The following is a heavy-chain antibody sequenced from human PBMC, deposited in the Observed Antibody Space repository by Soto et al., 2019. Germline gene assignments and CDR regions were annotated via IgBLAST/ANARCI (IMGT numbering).Heavy chain of an antibody. CDR3: CCGFDWLWGMDV. D-gene: IGHD3-9*01. CDR2: IWYDGSNK. CDR1: GFTFSRYG. V-gene: IGHV3-33*01. Sequence: QVQLVESGGGVVQPGRSLRLSCAASGFTFSRYGMHWVRQAPGEGLEWVAVIWYDGSNKYYADSVKGRFTISRDNSKNTLYLQMNSLRAEDTAVYSCCCGFDWLWGMDVWRQGTTVTVSS. J-gene: IGHJ6*02.